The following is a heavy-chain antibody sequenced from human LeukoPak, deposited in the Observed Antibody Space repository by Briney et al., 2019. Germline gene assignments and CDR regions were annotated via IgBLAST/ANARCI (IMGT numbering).Heavy chain of an antibody. Sequence: GGSLRLSCAASGFTFDDYAMLWVQQAPGKGLEWVSGISWNSGSIGYADSVKGRFTISRDNAKNSLYLQMNSLRAEDTALYYCAKGDPFDYSGQGTLVTVSS. J-gene: IGHJ4*02. CDR3: AKGDPFDY. CDR1: GFTFDDYA. V-gene: IGHV3-9*01. CDR2: ISWNSGSI.